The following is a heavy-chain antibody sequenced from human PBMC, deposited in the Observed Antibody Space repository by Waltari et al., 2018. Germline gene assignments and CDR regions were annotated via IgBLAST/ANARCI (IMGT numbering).Heavy chain of an antibody. Sequence: QVQLQESGPGLVKPSEALSLTCSVSGGSLSGRVYYWGWIRQPPGQGLEYIGSIYYDGTAFYKPSLKTPVTISVDTSYNQFSLKMKSVTAADTAMYFCVRDRGLRTFFDHWGQGTLVTVSS. V-gene: IGHV4-39*07. CDR2: IYYDGTA. D-gene: IGHD4-17*01. CDR1: GGSLSGRVYY. J-gene: IGHJ4*02. CDR3: VRDRGLRTFFDH.